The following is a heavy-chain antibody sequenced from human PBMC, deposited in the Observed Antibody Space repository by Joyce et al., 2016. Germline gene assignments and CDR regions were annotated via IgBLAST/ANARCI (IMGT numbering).Heavy chain of an antibody. CDR2: ISSDSTYI. D-gene: IGHD3-22*01. J-gene: IGHJ6*02. CDR1: GFTFSTSS. CDR3: ARGGIVYDYSMDL. V-gene: IGHV3-21*02. Sequence: EVQLVESGGGLVKPGGSLRISCAASGFTFSTSSMSWFRRAPGEGLEWVSAISSDSTYIFDADSGKGRFTVSRDNAKNSLYLQMNSLRAEDTAVFFCARGGIVYDYSMDLWGQGTTVTVSS.